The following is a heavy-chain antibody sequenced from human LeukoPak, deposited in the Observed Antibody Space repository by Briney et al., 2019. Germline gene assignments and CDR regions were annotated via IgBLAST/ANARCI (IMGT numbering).Heavy chain of an antibody. V-gene: IGHV1-8*01. CDR3: ARWGDLYYYDSSDAFDI. CDR1: GYTFTSYD. CDR2: MNPNSGNT. J-gene: IGHJ3*02. D-gene: IGHD3-22*01. Sequence: VSVKVSCKASGYTFTSYDINWVRQATGQGLEWMGWMNPNSGNTGYAQKFQGRVTMTRNTSISTAYMELGSLRSEDTAVYYCARWGDLYYYDSSDAFDIWGQGTMVTVSS.